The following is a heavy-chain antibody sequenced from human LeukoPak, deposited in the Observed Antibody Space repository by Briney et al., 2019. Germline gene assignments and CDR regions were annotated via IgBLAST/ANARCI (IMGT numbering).Heavy chain of an antibody. J-gene: IGHJ6*03. CDR3: ARVSYYDFWSGYYGGDLDYYYYYMDV. V-gene: IGHV4-59*01. CDR1: GGSISSYY. Sequence: SETLSLTCTVSGGSISSYYWSWIRQPPGKGLEWIGYIYYSGSTNYNPSLKSRVTISVDTSKNQFSLKLSSVTAADTAVYYCARVSYYDFWSGYYGGDLDYYYYYMDVWGKGTTVTVSS. CDR2: IYYSGST. D-gene: IGHD3-3*01.